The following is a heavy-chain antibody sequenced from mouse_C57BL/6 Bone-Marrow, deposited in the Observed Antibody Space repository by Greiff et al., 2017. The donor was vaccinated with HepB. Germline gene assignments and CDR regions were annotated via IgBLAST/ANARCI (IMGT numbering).Heavy chain of an antibody. CDR2: IHPNSGST. CDR1: GYTFTSYW. V-gene: IGHV1-64*01. D-gene: IGHD1-1*01. J-gene: IGHJ2*01. CDR3: ARSGIYYYGSSLFDY. Sequence: QVQLQQSGAELVKPGASVKLSCKASGYTFTSYWMHWVKQRPGQGLEWIGMIHPNSGSTNYNEKFKSKATLTVDKSSSTAYMQLSSLTSEDSAVYYCARSGIYYYGSSLFDYWGQGTTLTVSS.